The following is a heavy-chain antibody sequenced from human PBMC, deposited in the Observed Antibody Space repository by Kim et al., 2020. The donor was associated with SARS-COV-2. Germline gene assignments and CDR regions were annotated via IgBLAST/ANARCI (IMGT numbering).Heavy chain of an antibody. J-gene: IGHJ2*01. CDR3: AGHGDWYF. CDR2: ISGSGCST. CDR1: GFTFSSYS. V-gene: IGHV3-23*01. D-gene: IGHD4-17*01. Sequence: GGSLRLSCAASGFTFSSYSMTWVRQAPGKGLEWVSAISGSGCSTYYAASVRRWFTIRSDNSKTPLYQQMNCVSADDTAVYYCAGHGDWYF.